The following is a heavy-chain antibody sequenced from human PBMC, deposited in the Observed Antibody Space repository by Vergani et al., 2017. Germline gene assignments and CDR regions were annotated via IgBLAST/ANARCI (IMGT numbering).Heavy chain of an antibody. CDR1: GFTFSDSW. V-gene: IGHV3-7*03. CDR3: ARLSYDTTPYLQGGYDC. D-gene: IGHD3-22*01. Sequence: EVQLVESGGHLVQPGGSLTLSCAASGFTFSDSWMTWVRQAPEKGLEWVAHISPDGSATSYVDSVKGRFTISRDNTKNSLSLQMSGLRAEDTAVYYCARLSYDTTPYLQGGYDCWGQGTLVSVSS. J-gene: IGHJ4*02. CDR2: ISPDGSAT.